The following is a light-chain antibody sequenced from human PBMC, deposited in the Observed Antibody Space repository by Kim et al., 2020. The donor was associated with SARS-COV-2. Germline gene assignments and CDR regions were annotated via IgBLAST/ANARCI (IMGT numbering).Light chain of an antibody. J-gene: IGKJ2*01. Sequence: SPWEGATRSRRARERRSGSNLAWCQQKTGQGPRLLMYCASSRDNGMPDRFSGSGSGKDVILTISRLEPEDFAVYYCQQYGIAPPYTFGQGTKLE. CDR1: ERRSGSN. CDR3: QQYGIAPPYT. CDR2: CAS. V-gene: IGKV3-20*01.